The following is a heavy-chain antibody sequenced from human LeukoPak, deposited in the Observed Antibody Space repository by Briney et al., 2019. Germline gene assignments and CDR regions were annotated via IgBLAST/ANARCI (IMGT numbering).Heavy chain of an antibody. CDR3: TRDEF. J-gene: IGHJ3*01. V-gene: IGHV3-7*01. CDR2: IKYDGSEI. Sequence: PGGSLRLSCAASGFTFTSDSMNWVRQAPGKGLEWVAYIKYDGSEIDYVDSARGRFTISRDNAKKSLYLEMNSLRAEDTAVYYCTRDEFWGQGTMVTVSS. CDR1: GFTFTSDS.